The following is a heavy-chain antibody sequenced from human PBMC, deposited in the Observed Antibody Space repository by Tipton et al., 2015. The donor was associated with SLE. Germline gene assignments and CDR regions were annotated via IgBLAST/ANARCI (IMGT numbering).Heavy chain of an antibody. CDR3: ARVPYSSSPSDDDI. V-gene: IGHV4-61*02. Sequence: TLSLTCTVSGVSISSSRYYSTWSWIRQSAGKGLDWIGRISSTGSTNYNPSLKSRVTMSVDTSKNQFSLKLSSVTAADTAVYYCARVPYSSSPSDDDIWGQGTMVTASS. CDR1: GVSISSSRYYST. CDR2: ISSTGST. D-gene: IGHD6-6*01. J-gene: IGHJ3*02.